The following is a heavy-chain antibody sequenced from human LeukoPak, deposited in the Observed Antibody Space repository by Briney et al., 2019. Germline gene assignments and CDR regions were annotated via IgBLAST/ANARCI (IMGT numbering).Heavy chain of an antibody. Sequence: GTLRLSCAASGFTFSSFGMSWVRQAPGKGLEWVSAISSTGGTAYYADSVKGRFTISRDNSKNTLYLQMNSLRAEDTAVYYCASQLYYYDSSGHSWGQGTLVTVSS. D-gene: IGHD3-22*01. CDR1: GFTFSSFG. CDR3: ASQLYYYDSSGHS. CDR2: ISSTGGTA. V-gene: IGHV3-23*01. J-gene: IGHJ4*02.